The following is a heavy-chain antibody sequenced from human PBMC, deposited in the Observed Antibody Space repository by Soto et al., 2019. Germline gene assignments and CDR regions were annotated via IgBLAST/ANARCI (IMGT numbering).Heavy chain of an antibody. J-gene: IGHJ5*02. CDR3: ARGAYLNWFDP. CDR2: ISSSSSTI. Sequence: EVQLVESGGGLVQPGGSLRLSCAASGFTFSSYSMNWVRQAPGKGLEWVSYISSSSSTIYYADSVKGRFTISRDNAKNSLYLQMNSLRAEDTAVYYCARGAYLNWFDPWGQGTLVTVPS. CDR1: GFTFSSYS. V-gene: IGHV3-48*01.